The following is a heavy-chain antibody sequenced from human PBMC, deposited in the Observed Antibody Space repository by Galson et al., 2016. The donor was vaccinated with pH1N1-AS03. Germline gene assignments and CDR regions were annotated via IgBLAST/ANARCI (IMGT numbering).Heavy chain of an antibody. CDR1: GFTFSDYW. D-gene: IGHD1-1*01. V-gene: IGHV3-7*03. CDR3: ARWER. CDR2: INIDGSAK. J-gene: IGHJ4*02. Sequence: SLRLSCAASGFTFSDYWMSWVRQAPGKGPEWVANINIDGSAKYYVDSVKGRCTISSDNAKNSLYLQINNLRAEDTAMYYCARWERWGQGTLVTVSS.